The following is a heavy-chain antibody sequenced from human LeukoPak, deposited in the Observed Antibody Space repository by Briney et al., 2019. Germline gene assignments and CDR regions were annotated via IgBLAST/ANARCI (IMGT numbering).Heavy chain of an antibody. CDR2: ISYDGSNK. D-gene: IGHD3-10*01. CDR1: GFTFSSYG. V-gene: IGHV3-30*03. J-gene: IGHJ6*03. CDR3: ARDFAMVRGVITFYYYMDV. Sequence: GGSLTLSCAASGFTFSSYGMHWLRQAPGKGLEGVAVISYDGSNKYYADSVKGRFTIPRDNAKQSLYLQMNNLRDDDRAVYYCARDFAMVRGVITFYYYMDVWGKGTTVTVSS.